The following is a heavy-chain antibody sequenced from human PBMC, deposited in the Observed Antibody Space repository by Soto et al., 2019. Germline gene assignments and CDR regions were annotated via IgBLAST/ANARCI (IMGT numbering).Heavy chain of an antibody. CDR1: GYTFLSYG. Sequence: QVQLVQSGAEVKKPGASVKVSCKASGYTFLSYGLTWVRQAPGQGLEWVGRISAYSGDTTYAQKFQGRVTLAADTSTTTAYMGLRSLRSDDTAVYFCARGEDYFGYWGQGTLVTVSS. CDR2: ISAYSGDT. CDR3: ARGEDYFGY. V-gene: IGHV1-18*01. J-gene: IGHJ4*02.